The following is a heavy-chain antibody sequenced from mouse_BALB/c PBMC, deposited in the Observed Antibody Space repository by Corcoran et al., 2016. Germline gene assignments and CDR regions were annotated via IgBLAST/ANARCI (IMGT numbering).Heavy chain of an antibody. CDR2: IYWDDNK. V-gene: IGHV8-12*01. Sequence: QVTLKESGPGILQPSQTLSLTCSFSGFSLSTSGMGVSWIRQPSGKGLEWLAHIYWDDNKRYNPFLQSRLTVSKDTSRNRVFLKITSVDTADTATYFCARSLITGWFAYWGQGTLVTVSA. J-gene: IGHJ3*01. CDR3: ARSLITGWFAY. CDR1: GFSLSTSGMG. D-gene: IGHD2-4*01.